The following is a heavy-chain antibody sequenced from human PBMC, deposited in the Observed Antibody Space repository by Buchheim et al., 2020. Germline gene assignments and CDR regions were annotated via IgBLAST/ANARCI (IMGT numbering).Heavy chain of an antibody. V-gene: IGHV3-74*01. CDR2: INSDGSST. J-gene: IGHJ4*02. CDR1: GFTFSSYW. Sequence: EVQLVESGGGLVQPGGSLRLSCAASGFTFSSYWMHWVRQAPGKGLVWVSRINSDGSSTSYADSVKGRFTSSRDNAKNTLYVQMNSLRAEDTAVYYCARDATLGYYDFWSGYSGAYYFDYWGQGTL. CDR3: ARDATLGYYDFWSGYSGAYYFDY. D-gene: IGHD3-3*01.